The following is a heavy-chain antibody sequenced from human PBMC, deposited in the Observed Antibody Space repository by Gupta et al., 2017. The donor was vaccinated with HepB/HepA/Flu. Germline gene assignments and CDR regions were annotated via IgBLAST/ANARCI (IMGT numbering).Heavy chain of an antibody. CDR3: ARPGLRFLEWLFQYYFDY. D-gene: IGHD3-3*01. CDR1: GFTFSSYA. Sequence: QVQLVESGGGVVQPGRSLRLSCAASGFTFSSYAMQWVRQAPGKGLEWVAVISYDGSNKYYADSVKGRFTISRDNSKNTLYLQMNSLRAEDTAVYYCARPGLRFLEWLFQYYFDYWGQGTLVTVSS. V-gene: IGHV3-30-3*01. J-gene: IGHJ4*02. CDR2: ISYDGSNK.